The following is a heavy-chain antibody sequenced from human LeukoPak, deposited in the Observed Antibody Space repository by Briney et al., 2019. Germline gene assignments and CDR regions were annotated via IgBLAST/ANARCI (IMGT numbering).Heavy chain of an antibody. D-gene: IGHD3-16*02. V-gene: IGHV1-46*01. CDR3: ARGHYRLLEPPYYYYYYMDV. CDR1: GYTFTSYY. CDR2: INPSGGST. Sequence: ASVKVSCKASGYTFTSYYMHCVRQAPGQGLEWMGIINPSGGSTSYAQKFQGRVTMTRDMSTSTVYMELSSLRSEGTAVYYCARGHYRLLEPPYYYYYYMDVWGKGTTVTVSS. J-gene: IGHJ6*03.